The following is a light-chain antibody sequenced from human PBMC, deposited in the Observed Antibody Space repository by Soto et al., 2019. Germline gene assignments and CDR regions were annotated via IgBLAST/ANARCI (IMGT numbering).Light chain of an antibody. J-gene: IGKJ1*01. CDR1: QSVTNNY. V-gene: IGKV3-11*01. Sequence: EIVMTQSPATLSVSPGERATFSCRASQSVTNNYLAWYQQKPGQSPRLLIYDASNRATGIPARFSGSGSGTDFTLTISSLEPEDFAVYYCQQRSNWPPTFGQGTKVDIK. CDR3: QQRSNWPPT. CDR2: DAS.